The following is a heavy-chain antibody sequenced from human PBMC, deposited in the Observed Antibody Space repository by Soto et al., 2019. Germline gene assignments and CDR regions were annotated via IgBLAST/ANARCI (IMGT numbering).Heavy chain of an antibody. CDR3: AREDRKDDYSIDAFDI. D-gene: IGHD4-17*01. CDR1: GFTFSDHY. CDR2: SRNKVNSYTT. Sequence: EVQLVESGGGLVQPGGSLRLSCAASGFTFSDHYVDWVRQAPGKGLEWVGRSRNKVNSYTTEYAASVKGRFTVSRDDSKNTLYLQTDSLKAEDTAVYYCAREDRKDDYSIDAFDIWGQGTMVTVSS. J-gene: IGHJ3*02. V-gene: IGHV3-72*01.